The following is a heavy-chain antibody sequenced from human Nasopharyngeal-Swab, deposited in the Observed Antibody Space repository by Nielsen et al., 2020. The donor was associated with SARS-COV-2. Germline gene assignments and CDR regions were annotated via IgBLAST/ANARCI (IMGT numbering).Heavy chain of an antibody. CDR2: IYNSGST. Sequence: SETLSLTCTVSGVSISSGDYYWSWIRQHPGKGLEWIGYIYNSGSTYYNPSLKSRVTISVDTSENEFSLKLNSVTAADTAVYYCARVGASNYFDGSGHYPRWFDPWGQGTLVTVSS. V-gene: IGHV4-31*03. CDR3: ARVGASNYFDGSGHYPRWFDP. J-gene: IGHJ5*02. CDR1: GVSISSGDYY. D-gene: IGHD3-22*01.